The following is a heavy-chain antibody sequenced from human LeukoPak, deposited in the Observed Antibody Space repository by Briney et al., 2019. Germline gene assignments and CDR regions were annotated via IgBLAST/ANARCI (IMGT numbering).Heavy chain of an antibody. CDR3: AKDQGFLEWAFDY. J-gene: IGHJ4*02. V-gene: IGHV3-23*01. Sequence: GRSLRLSCAASGFTFSSYAMSWVRQAPGKGLEWVSAISGSGGSTYYADSVKGRFTISRDNSKNTLYLQMNSLRAEDTAVYYCAKDQGFLEWAFDYWGQGTLVTVSS. CDR2: ISGSGGST. D-gene: IGHD3-3*01. CDR1: GFTFSSYA.